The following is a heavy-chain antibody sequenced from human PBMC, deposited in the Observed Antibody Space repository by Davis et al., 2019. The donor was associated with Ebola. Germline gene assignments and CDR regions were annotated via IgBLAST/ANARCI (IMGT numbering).Heavy chain of an antibody. D-gene: IGHD1-26*01. CDR1: GFTFSSYE. CDR3: ARGLVREWELQWLWFDP. CDR2: ISSSSSYI. Sequence: PGGSLRLSCAASGFTFSSYEMNWVRQAPGKGLEWVSSISSSSSYIYYADSVKGRFTISRDNSKNTLYLQVGSLRAEDMAVYYCARGLVREWELQWLWFDPWGQGTLVTVSS. V-gene: IGHV3-21*01. J-gene: IGHJ5*02.